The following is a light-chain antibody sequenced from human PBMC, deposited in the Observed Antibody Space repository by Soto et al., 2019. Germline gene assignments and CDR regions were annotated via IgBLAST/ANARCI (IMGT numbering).Light chain of an antibody. V-gene: IGKV1-27*01. Sequence: DIQVTQAPSSLSASLGDRVTITCRANQTISFYLACFQQHLGKVHKLLLYAASALQSGVPSRLSDSRSGTDFTLTISSLQPEDIATYYCQKYNNAPRTFGGGTKLEI. CDR3: QKYNNAPRT. CDR2: AAS. J-gene: IGKJ4*01. CDR1: QTISFY.